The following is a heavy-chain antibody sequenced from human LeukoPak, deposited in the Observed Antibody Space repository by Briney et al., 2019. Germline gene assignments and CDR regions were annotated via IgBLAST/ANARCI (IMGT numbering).Heavy chain of an antibody. CDR3: ARGAFYDNSGDIPYYYYYYMDV. V-gene: IGHV4-34*01. Sequence: PSETLSLTCAVSGWPFSGYYWNWIRRPPGKGLEWIGEINHSGNTNYNPSLKSRVTISVDTSKNQFSLNLSSVTAADTAIYYCARGAFYDNSGDIPYYYYYYMDVWVKGTTVTVSS. CDR1: GWPFSGYY. CDR2: INHSGNT. J-gene: IGHJ6*03. D-gene: IGHD3-22*01.